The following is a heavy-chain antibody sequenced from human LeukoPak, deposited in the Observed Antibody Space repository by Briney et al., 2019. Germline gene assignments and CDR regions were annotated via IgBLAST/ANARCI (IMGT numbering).Heavy chain of an antibody. J-gene: IGHJ5*02. CDR1: GGSINSGDYY. D-gene: IGHD3-10*01. Sequence: SQTLSLTCTVSGGSINSGDYYWSWIRQPPGKGLEWIGYIYYTGTTYYNPSLKSRVTISVDTSKNQFSLKPSSVTAADTAVYYCAGGCARVRGVGNWFDPWGQGTLVTVSS. CDR3: AGGCARVRGVGNWFDP. CDR2: IYYTGTT. V-gene: IGHV4-30-4*01.